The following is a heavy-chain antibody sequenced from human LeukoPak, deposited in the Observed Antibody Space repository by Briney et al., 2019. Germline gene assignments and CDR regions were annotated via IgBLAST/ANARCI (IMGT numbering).Heavy chain of an antibody. CDR1: GYTFTSYD. Sequence: GASVKVSCKASGYTFTSYDINWVRQATGQGLEWMGWMNPNRGNTGYAQKFQGRVTMTRNTSISTAYMELSSLRSEDTAVYYCAGIRPYYYDSSGPYYYYGMDVWGQGTTVTVSS. CDR2: MNPNRGNT. CDR3: AGIRPYYYDSSGPYYYYGMDV. V-gene: IGHV1-8*01. D-gene: IGHD3-22*01. J-gene: IGHJ6*02.